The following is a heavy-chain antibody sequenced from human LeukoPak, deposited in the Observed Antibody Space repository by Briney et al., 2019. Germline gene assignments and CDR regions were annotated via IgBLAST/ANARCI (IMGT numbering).Heavy chain of an antibody. V-gene: IGHV3-23*01. CDR1: GFTFSIYA. CDR2: ISGSGGST. D-gene: IGHD4-23*01. CDR3: AKGSPAVYGGNPTDHYYMDV. J-gene: IGHJ6*03. Sequence: GGSLRLSCAASGFTFSIYAMSWVRQAPGKGLEWVSLISGSGGSTYYADSVKGRFTISRDNSKNTLYLQMNSLRAEDTAVYYCAKGSPAVYGGNPTDHYYMDVWGKGATVTVSS.